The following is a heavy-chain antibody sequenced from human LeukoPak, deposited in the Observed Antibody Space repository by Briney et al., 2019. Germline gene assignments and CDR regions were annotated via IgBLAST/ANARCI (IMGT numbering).Heavy chain of an antibody. D-gene: IGHD4-23*01. Sequence: VASVKVSCKASGGTFSSYAISLVRLAPGQGLEWMGRIIPILGIANYAQKFQGRVTITADKSTSTAYMELSSLRSEDTAVYYCARGVDGGNSDWFDPWGQGTLVTVSS. CDR3: ARGVDGGNSDWFDP. CDR1: GGTFSSYA. V-gene: IGHV1-69*04. CDR2: IIPILGIA. J-gene: IGHJ5*02.